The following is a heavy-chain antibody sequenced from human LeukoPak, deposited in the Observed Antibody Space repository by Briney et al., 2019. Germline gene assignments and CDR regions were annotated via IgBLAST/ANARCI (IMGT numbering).Heavy chain of an antibody. Sequence: GEFLKISCQGSGYSFTSYWIGWVRQMPGKGLEWMGIIYPGDSDTRYSPSFQGQVTISADKSISTAYLQWSSLKASDTAMYYCARHARIAVAGQVDYWGQGTLVTVSS. CDR2: IYPGDSDT. J-gene: IGHJ4*02. V-gene: IGHV5-51*01. CDR1: GYSFTSYW. D-gene: IGHD6-19*01. CDR3: ARHARIAVAGQVDY.